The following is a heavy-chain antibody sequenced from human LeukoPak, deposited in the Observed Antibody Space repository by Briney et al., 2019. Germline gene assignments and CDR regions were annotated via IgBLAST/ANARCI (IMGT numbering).Heavy chain of an antibody. CDR2: IRYDGSNK. CDR1: GFTFSSYG. D-gene: IGHD5-24*01. CDR3: AKDRGDYFDY. Sequence: PGGSLRLSCAGSGFTFSSYGMHWVRQAPGKGLEWVAFIRYDGSNKYYADSVKGRFTISRDNSKNTLYLQMNSLRAEDTAVYYCAKDRGDYFDYWGQGTLVTVSS. V-gene: IGHV3-30*02. J-gene: IGHJ4*02.